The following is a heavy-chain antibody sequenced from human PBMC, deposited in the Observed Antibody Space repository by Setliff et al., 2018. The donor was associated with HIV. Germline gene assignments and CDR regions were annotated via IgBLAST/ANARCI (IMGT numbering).Heavy chain of an antibody. CDR3: AQESPTTGYYYYMDV. V-gene: IGHV4-4*02. CDR1: GDSISRNYW. Sequence: TLSLTCAVSGDSISRNYWWSWVRQPPGKGLEWIGKIYHSGSTNFNPSLQSRVTISVDKSKNQFSLHLTSVTAADTGVYYCAQESPTTGYYYYMDVWGKGTTVTVS. CDR2: IYHSGST. J-gene: IGHJ6*03.